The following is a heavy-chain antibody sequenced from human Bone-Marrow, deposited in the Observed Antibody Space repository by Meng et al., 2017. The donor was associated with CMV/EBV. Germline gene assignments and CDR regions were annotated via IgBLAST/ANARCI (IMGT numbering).Heavy chain of an antibody. CDR1: GYTFTSYD. CDR2: MNPNSGNT. CDR3: ARGEQLLVQAGYYFDY. D-gene: IGHD1-26*01. Sequence: ASVKVSCKASGYTFTSYDINWVRQATGQGLEWMGWMNPNSGNTGYAQKFQGRVTMTRNTSISTAYMELSSLRSEDTAVYYCARGEQLLVQAGYYFDYWGQGTLVTVSS. V-gene: IGHV1-8*01. J-gene: IGHJ4*02.